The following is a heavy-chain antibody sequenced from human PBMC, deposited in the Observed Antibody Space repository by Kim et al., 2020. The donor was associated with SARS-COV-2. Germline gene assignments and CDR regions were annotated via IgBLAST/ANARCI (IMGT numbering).Heavy chain of an antibody. CDR3: ARDDRASRYCSGGSCYPNWFDP. J-gene: IGHJ5*02. V-gene: IGHV1-69*13. CDR1: GGTFSSYA. D-gene: IGHD2-15*01. CDR2: IIPIFGTA. Sequence: SVKVSCKASGGTFSSYAISWVRQAPGQGLEWMGGIIPIFGTANYAQKFQGRVTITADESTSTAYMELSSLRSEDTAVYYCARDDRASRYCSGGSCYPNWFDPWGQGTLVTVSS.